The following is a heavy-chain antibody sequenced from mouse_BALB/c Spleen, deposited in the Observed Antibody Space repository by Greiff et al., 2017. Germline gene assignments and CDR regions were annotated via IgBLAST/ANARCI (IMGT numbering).Heavy chain of an antibody. CDR1: GYSITSDYA. CDR2: ISYSGST. V-gene: IGHV3-2*02. J-gene: IGHJ3*01. Sequence: EVQLQESGPGLVKPSQSLSLTCTVTGYSITSDYAWNWIRQFPGNKLEWMGYISYSGSTSYNPSLKSRISITRDTSKNQFFLQLNSVTTEDTATYYCAREIGTYWGQGTLVTVSA. D-gene: IGHD3-1*01. CDR3: AREIGTY.